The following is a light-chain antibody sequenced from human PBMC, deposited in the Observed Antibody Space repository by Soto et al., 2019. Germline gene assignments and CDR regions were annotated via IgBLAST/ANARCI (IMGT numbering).Light chain of an antibody. Sequence: QLVLTQPPSASASLGASVTLTCTLSSWHNSYAIAWHQQQPEKGPRYLMKLNSDGSHSKGDGIPDRFSGSSSGAERYLTISSLQSEDEADYYCQTWSTDIRVFGGGTKLTVL. J-gene: IGLJ3*02. CDR3: QTWSTDIRV. CDR1: SWHNSYA. CDR2: LNSDGSH. V-gene: IGLV4-69*01.